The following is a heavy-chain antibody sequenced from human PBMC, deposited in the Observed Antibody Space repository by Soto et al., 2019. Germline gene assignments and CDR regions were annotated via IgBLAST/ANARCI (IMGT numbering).Heavy chain of an antibody. CDR3: ARGLRDFWSGSYYYYGMDV. Sequence: QVQLVESGGGVVQPGRSLRLSCAASGFTFSSYGMHWVRQAPGKGLEWVAVIWYDGSNKYYADSVEGRFTISRDNSKNTLYLQMNSLRAEDTAVYYCARGLRDFWSGSYYYYGMDVWGQGTTVTVSS. V-gene: IGHV3-33*01. CDR1: GFTFSSYG. CDR2: IWYDGSNK. D-gene: IGHD3-3*01. J-gene: IGHJ6*02.